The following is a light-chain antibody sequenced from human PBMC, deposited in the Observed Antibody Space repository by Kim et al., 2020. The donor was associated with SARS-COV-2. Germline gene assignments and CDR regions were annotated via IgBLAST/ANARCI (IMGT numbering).Light chain of an antibody. CDR2: EVN. J-gene: IGLJ2*01. CDR1: SSDVGGYNL. V-gene: IGLV2-23*02. Sequence: GQSITISCTGTSSDVGGYNLVSWYQQVPGKVPKLMIYEVNNRPSGVSNRFSGSKSGNTASLTISGLQAEDEADYYCCSYAGSTSAIFGGGTQLTVL. CDR3: CSYAGSTSAI.